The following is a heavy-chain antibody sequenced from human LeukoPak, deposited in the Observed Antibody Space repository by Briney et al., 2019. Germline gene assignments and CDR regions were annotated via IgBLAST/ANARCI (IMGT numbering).Heavy chain of an antibody. CDR3: ARGRVVAAAIRAPGAFDM. Sequence: PSETLSLTCTVSGGSISSYYWGWLRQPPGKGLEWIGYIYYSGSTNYNPSLKSRVTISVDSSKNQFIPKLSSVTAADTAVYDCARGRVVAAAIRAPGAFDMVGQGTMVIVSS. CDR2: IYYSGST. CDR1: GGSISSYY. J-gene: IGHJ3*02. V-gene: IGHV4-59*01. D-gene: IGHD2-2*02.